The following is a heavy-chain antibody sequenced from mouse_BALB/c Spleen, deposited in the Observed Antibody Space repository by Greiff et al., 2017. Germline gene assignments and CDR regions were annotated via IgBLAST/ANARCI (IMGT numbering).Heavy chain of an antibody. Sequence: EVNLVESGGGLVQPGGSLKLSCAASGFTFSSYTMSWVRQTPEKRLEWVAYISNGGGSTYYPDTVKGRFTISRDNAKNTLYLQMSSLKSEDTAMYYCARRWDGYFDYWGQGTTLTVSS. CDR1: GFTFSSYT. CDR2: ISNGGGST. D-gene: IGHD2-3*01. V-gene: IGHV5-12-2*01. J-gene: IGHJ2*01. CDR3: ARRWDGYFDY.